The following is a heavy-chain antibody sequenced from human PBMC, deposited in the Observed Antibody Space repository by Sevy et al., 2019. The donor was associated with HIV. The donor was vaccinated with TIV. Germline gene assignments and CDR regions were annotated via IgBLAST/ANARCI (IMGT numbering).Heavy chain of an antibody. Sequence: GGSLRLSCVASGFTSSSYAMSWVRQAPGKGLEGVSSISESGAMTYYADSVKGRFTISRDNSKSTLYLQMNSLRAEDTAIYYCSKASIEVAATTGGVFDYWCQGTLVTVSS. CDR1: GFTSSSYA. D-gene: IGHD6-19*01. CDR2: ISESGAMT. J-gene: IGHJ4*02. CDR3: SKASIEVAATTGGVFDY. V-gene: IGHV3-23*01.